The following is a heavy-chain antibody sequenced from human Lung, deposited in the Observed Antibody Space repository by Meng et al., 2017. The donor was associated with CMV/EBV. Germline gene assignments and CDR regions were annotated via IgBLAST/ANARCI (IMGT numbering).Heavy chain of an antibody. V-gene: IGHV4-59*01. Sequence: SXTXXLTXXVSGGSSSSYYWSWIRQPPGKRLEWIGYIYYSGSTSYNPSLKSRVTISVDTSKNQFSLKLSSVTAADTAVYYCARGSGYYGSGSYYSRYYYGMDVWGQGXTVTVSS. D-gene: IGHD3-10*01. CDR2: IYYSGST. CDR3: ARGSGYYGSGSYYSRYYYGMDV. CDR1: GGSSSSYY. J-gene: IGHJ6*02.